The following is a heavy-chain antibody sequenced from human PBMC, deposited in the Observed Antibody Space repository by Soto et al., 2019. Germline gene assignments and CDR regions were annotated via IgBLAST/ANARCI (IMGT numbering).Heavy chain of an antibody. CDR2: ISWDGGST. CDR3: AKERRKHVLRFLEWLLQPPYYYGMDV. CDR1: GFTFDDYT. V-gene: IGHV3-43*01. D-gene: IGHD3-3*01. J-gene: IGHJ6*02. Sequence: GGSLRLSCAASGFTFDDYTMHWVRQAPGKGLEWVSLISWDGGSTYYADSVKGRFTISRDNSKNSLYLQMNSLRTEDTALYYCAKERRKHVLRFLEWLLQPPYYYGMDVWGQGTTVTVSS.